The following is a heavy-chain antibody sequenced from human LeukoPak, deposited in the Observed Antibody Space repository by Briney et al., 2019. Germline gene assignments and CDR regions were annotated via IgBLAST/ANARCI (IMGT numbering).Heavy chain of an antibody. V-gene: IGHV3-23*01. J-gene: IGHJ4*02. Sequence: GGSLRLSCAASGFTFSTYAMSWVRQAPGEGLEWVSTISGSGGSTYYADSVKGRFTISRDKSKNTLYLQMNSLRAEDTAVYYCARGGWTEWEPIDYWGQGTLVTVSS. CDR3: ARGGWTEWEPIDY. CDR1: GFTFSTYA. CDR2: ISGSGGST. D-gene: IGHD1-26*01.